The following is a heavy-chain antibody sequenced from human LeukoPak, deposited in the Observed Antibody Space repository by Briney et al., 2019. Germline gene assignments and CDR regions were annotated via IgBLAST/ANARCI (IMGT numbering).Heavy chain of an antibody. CDR3: ARWGSGQLLLRTGVANYYYYMDV. V-gene: IGHV4-34*01. J-gene: IGHJ6*03. CDR2: INHSGST. D-gene: IGHD2-2*01. CDR1: GGSFSGYY. Sequence: SETLSLTCAVYGGSFSGYYWSWIRQPPGKGLEWIGEINHSGSTNYNPSLKSRVTISVDTSKNQFSLKLSSVTAADTAVYYCARWGSGQLLLRTGVANYYYYMDVWGKGTTVTVSS.